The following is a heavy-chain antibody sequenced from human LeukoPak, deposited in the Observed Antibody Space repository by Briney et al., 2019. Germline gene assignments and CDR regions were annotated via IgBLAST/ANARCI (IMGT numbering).Heavy chain of an antibody. D-gene: IGHD1-7*01. CDR1: GFTFSSYS. CDR3: AKKKRELRGFDY. V-gene: IGHV3-23*01. CDR2: IGGSGGST. J-gene: IGHJ4*02. Sequence: GGSLRLSCAASGFTFSSYSMNWVRQAPGKGLEWVSVIGGSGGSTYHADSVKGRFTISRDNSKNTLYLQMSSLRAEDTAVYYCAKKKRELRGFDYWGQGTLVTVSS.